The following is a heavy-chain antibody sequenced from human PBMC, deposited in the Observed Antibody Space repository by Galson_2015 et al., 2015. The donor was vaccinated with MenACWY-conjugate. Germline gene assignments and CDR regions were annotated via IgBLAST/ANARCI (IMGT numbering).Heavy chain of an antibody. Sequence: SEPLSLTCSVSGDSISGYYWSWIRQPPGKRLEWIGSIYYSGSTTYNPSLTTRVTLSVETSKSQFSLNLTSVTAADTAVYYCVRQGGDDAFNVWGQGTMVAVAS. CDR1: GDSISGYY. V-gene: IGHV4-59*08. D-gene: IGHD3-16*01. CDR2: IYYSGST. J-gene: IGHJ3*01. CDR3: VRQGGDDAFNV.